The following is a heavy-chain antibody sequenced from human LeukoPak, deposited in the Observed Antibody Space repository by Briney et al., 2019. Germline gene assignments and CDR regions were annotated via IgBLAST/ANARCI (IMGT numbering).Heavy chain of an antibody. D-gene: IGHD2-2*01. J-gene: IGHJ6*03. CDR1: GGSISSYY. CDR2: IYYSGST. CDR3: ARAGSAYCSSTSCYEDYYYYMDV. V-gene: IGHV4-59*01. Sequence: SETLSLTCTVSGGSISSYYWSWIPQPPGKGLEWIGYIYYSGSTNYNPSLKSRVTISVDTSKNQFSLKLSSVTAADTAVYYCARAGSAYCSSTSCYEDYYYYMDVWGKGTTVTISS.